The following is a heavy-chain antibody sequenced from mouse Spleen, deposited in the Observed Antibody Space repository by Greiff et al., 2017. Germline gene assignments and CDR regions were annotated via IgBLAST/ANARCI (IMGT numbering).Heavy chain of an antibody. Sequence: QVQLQQSGPGLVQPSQSLSITCTVSGFSLTSYGIHWVRQSPGKGLEWLGVIWRGGSTDYNAAFMSRLSITKDNSKSQVFFKMNSLQADDTAIYYCAKSHYYYGSSPFAYWGQGTLVTVSA. CDR2: IWRGGST. CDR3: AKSHYYYGSSPFAY. D-gene: IGHD1-1*01. J-gene: IGHJ3*01. V-gene: IGHV2-5*01. CDR1: GFSLTSYG.